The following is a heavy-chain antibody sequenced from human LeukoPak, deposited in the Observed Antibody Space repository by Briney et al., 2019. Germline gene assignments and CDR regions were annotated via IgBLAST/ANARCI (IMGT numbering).Heavy chain of an antibody. CDR3: AREGGYGDSIDY. CDR2: ISSSGSTI. V-gene: IGHV3-48*03. J-gene: IGHJ4*02. Sequence: PGGSLRLSCAASGFTFSSYEMNWVRQAPGKGLEWVSYISSSGSTIYYADSVKGRFTISRDNAKNSLYLQMNSLRAEDTAVYYCAREGGYGDSIDYWGQGTLVTVSS. D-gene: IGHD4-17*01. CDR1: GFTFSSYE.